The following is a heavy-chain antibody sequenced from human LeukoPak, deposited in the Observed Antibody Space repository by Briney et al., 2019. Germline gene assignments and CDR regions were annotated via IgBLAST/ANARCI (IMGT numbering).Heavy chain of an antibody. Sequence: GRSLRLSCAASGFTFSSYGMHWVRQAPGKGLEWVSLISGDGGSTFYVDSVRGRFTISRDNSKNSLSLQMSSLRSEDTALYFCVRESERSGWFDHWGQGTLVTVSS. J-gene: IGHJ5*02. CDR3: VRESERSGWFDH. CDR1: GFTFSSYG. V-gene: IGHV3-43*02. D-gene: IGHD1-26*01. CDR2: ISGDGGST.